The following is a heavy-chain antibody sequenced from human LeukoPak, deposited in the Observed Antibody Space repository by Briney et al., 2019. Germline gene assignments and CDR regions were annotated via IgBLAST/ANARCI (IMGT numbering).Heavy chain of an antibody. J-gene: IGHJ4*02. Sequence: PSETLSLTCTVSGGSISSSSYYWGWIRQPPGKGLEWIGSIYYSGSTYYNPSLKSRVTISVDTSKNQFSLKLSSVTAADTAVYYCARRSERGQLGLFDYWGQGTLVTVSS. D-gene: IGHD6-13*01. CDR3: ARRSERGQLGLFDY. CDR2: IYYSGST. CDR1: GGSISSSSYY. V-gene: IGHV4-39*01.